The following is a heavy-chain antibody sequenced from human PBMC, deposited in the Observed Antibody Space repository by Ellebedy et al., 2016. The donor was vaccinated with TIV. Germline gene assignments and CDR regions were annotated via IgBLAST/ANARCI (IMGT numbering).Heavy chain of an antibody. CDR2: IIPISGTA. J-gene: IGHJ6*02. D-gene: IGHD3-16*01. CDR1: GGTFSSYA. Sequence: SVKVSCXASGGTFSSYAISWVRQAPGQGLEWMGGIIPISGTANYAQKFQGRVTITADESTSTAYMELSSLRSEDTAVYYCARAPAGFEYYYYGMDVWGQGTTVTVSS. CDR3: ARAPAGFEYYYYGMDV. V-gene: IGHV1-69*13.